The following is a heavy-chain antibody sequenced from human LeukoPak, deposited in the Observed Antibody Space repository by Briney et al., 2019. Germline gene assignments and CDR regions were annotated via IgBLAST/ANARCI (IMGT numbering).Heavy chain of an antibody. CDR3: ARGQPGDPIDY. D-gene: IGHD1-14*01. CDR2: IWYDGSNK. V-gene: IGHV3-33*01. Sequence: GRSLRLSCAASGFTFSGYGMHWVRQAPGKGLEWVAVIWYDGSNKYYADSVKGRFTISRDNSKNTLYLQMNSLRAEDTAVYYCARGQPGDPIDYWGQGTLVTVSS. CDR1: GFTFSGYG. J-gene: IGHJ4*02.